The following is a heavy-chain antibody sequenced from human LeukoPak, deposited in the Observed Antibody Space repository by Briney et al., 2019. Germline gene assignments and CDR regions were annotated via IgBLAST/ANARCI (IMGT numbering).Heavy chain of an antibody. Sequence: PGGSLRLSCAASGFSFDVHAMTWVRQAPGKGPEWVATICDPAETFYADSVRGRFTISRDNSRYTLYLQMNRLRAEDSALYYCAKDWTSHNGVYDCLDFWGQGTQVTVSS. J-gene: IGHJ4*02. V-gene: IGHV3-23*01. D-gene: IGHD3-9*01. CDR3: AKDWTSHNGVYDCLDF. CDR1: GFSFDVHA. CDR2: ICDPAET.